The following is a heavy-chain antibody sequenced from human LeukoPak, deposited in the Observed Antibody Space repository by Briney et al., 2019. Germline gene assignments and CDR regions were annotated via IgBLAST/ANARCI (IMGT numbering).Heavy chain of an antibody. CDR1: GYTFTGYY. D-gene: IGHD1-1*01. Sequence: GASVKVSCKASGYTFTGYYMHWVRRAPGQGLEWMGWINPNGGDTIYAQKFQGRVTMTRDTSISTAYMELSSLTSDDTAVYYCARVASTTRRHDAFDIWGQGTMVTVSS. V-gene: IGHV1-2*02. J-gene: IGHJ3*02. CDR2: INPNGGDT. CDR3: ARVASTTRRHDAFDI.